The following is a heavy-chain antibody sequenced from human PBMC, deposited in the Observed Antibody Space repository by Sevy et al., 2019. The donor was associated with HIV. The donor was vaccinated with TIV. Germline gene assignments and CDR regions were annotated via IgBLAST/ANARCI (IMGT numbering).Heavy chain of an antibody. CDR1: GFTFSSYG. CDR2: IWYDGSNK. D-gene: IGHD6-13*01. J-gene: IGHJ6*02. CDR3: AREVAAADHYYYYGMDV. Sequence: RGSRRLSCAASGFTFSSYGMHWVRQAPGKGLEWVAVIWYDGSNKYYADSVKGRFTISRDNSKNTLYLQMNRLRAEDTAVYYCAREVAAADHYYYYGMDVWGQGTTVTVSS. V-gene: IGHV3-33*01.